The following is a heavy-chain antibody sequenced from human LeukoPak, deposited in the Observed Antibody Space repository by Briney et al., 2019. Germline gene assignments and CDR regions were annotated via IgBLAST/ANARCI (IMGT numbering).Heavy chain of an antibody. CDR3: AELGITMIGGV. Sequence: GGSLRLSCAASGFTFSSYAMHWVRQAPGKGLEWVAVISYDGSNKYYADSVKGRFTISRDNAKNSLYLQMNSLRAEDTAVYYCAELGITMIGGVWGKGTTVTISS. CDR1: GFTFSSYA. J-gene: IGHJ6*04. D-gene: IGHD3-10*02. V-gene: IGHV3-30*04. CDR2: ISYDGSNK.